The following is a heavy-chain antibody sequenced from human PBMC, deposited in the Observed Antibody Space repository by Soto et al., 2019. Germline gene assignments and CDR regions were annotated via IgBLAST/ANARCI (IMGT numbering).Heavy chain of an antibody. J-gene: IGHJ4*02. D-gene: IGHD3-22*01. CDR3: ASVRSYYDSWYYFDY. Sequence: GRSLRLSGAASGFTVSSNYMSWVRQAPGKGLEWVSVIYSGGSTYYADSVKGRFTISRDNSKNTLYLQMNSLRAEDTAVYYCASVRSYYDSWYYFDYWGQGTLVTVSS. CDR1: GFTVSSNY. V-gene: IGHV3-53*01. CDR2: IYSGGST.